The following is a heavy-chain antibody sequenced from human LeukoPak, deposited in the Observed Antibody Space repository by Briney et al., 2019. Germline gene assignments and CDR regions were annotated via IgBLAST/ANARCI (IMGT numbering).Heavy chain of an antibody. V-gene: IGHV3-21*01. J-gene: IGHJ4*02. D-gene: IGHD1-26*01. CDR1: GFTFSSYS. CDR2: ISSSSSYI. Sequence: GGSLRLSCAPSGFTFSSYSINWVRQAPGKGRERVSSISSSSSYIYYANSVKGRFTISRDNAKNSLYLQMNSLRAEDTAVYYCASLTDIEAGAVRYWGQGTLVTVSS. CDR3: ASLTDIEAGAVRY.